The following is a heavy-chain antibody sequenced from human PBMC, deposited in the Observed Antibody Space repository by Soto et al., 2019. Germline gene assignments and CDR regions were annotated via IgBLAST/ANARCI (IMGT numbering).Heavy chain of an antibody. V-gene: IGHV1-69*12. CDR3: ASPCGSGSYYNGFDY. CDR1: GGTFSSYA. J-gene: IGHJ4*02. Sequence: QVQLVQSGAEVKKPGSSVKVSCKASGGTFSSYAISWVRQAPGQGLEWMGGIIPIFGTANYAQKFQGRVTITADESTSPAYMELSSLLSEDTAVYYCASPCGSGSYYNGFDYWGQGTLVTVSS. D-gene: IGHD3-10*01. CDR2: IIPIFGTA.